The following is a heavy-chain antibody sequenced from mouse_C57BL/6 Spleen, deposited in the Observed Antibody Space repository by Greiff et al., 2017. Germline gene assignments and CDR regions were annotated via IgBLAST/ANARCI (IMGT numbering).Heavy chain of an antibody. Sequence: VQLQQPGAELVKPGASVKLSCKASGYTFTSYWMQWVKQRPGQGLEWIGEIDPSDSYTNYNQKFKGKATLTVDTSSRTAYMQLSSLTSEDSAVYDCARGYYGSSYGFAYWGQGTLVTVSA. CDR3: ARGYYGSSYGFAY. J-gene: IGHJ3*01. D-gene: IGHD1-1*01. CDR2: IDPSDSYT. CDR1: GYTFTSYW. V-gene: IGHV1-50*01.